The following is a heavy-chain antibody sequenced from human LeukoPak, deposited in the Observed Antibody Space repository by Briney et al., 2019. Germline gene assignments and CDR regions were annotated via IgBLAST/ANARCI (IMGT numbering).Heavy chain of an antibody. CDR3: ARTFDY. CDR1: GGSISSSSWH. Sequence: PSETLSLTGTVSGGSISSSSWHWGWIRQPPGKGLEWIGSIHYSGSTYYNSSLKSRVTVSVDTPKNQFSLKLTSVTAADTAVYYCARTFDYWGQGILVTVSS. J-gene: IGHJ4*02. CDR2: IHYSGST. V-gene: IGHV4-39*01.